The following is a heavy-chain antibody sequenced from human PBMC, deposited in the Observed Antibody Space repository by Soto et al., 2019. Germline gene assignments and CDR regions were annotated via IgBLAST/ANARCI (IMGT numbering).Heavy chain of an antibody. J-gene: IGHJ6*02. CDR1: GFTFDDNA. Sequence: GGSLRLSCAVSGFTFDDNAMHWVRQAPEKGLEWVSGINWKSDIGYADSVKGRFTISRDNAKNSLYLQMNSLRAEDTALYYCAKDRRAPAMLKVHYYYGMDVWGQGTTVTVSS. D-gene: IGHD5-18*01. CDR3: AKDRRAPAMLKVHYYYGMDV. CDR2: INWKSDI. V-gene: IGHV3-9*01.